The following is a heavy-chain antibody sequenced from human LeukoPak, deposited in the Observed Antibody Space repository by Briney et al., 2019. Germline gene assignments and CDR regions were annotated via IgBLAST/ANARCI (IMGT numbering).Heavy chain of an antibody. CDR1: GYTFTGYY. V-gene: IGHV1-2*02. CDR2: TNPNSGGT. J-gene: IGHJ4*02. D-gene: IGHD1-26*01. Sequence: ASVKVSCKASGYTFTGYYIHWVRQAPGQGLEWMGWTNPNSGGTNYAQKFQGRVTMTRDTSISTAYMELSSLRSEDTAVYYCATDSKVERERYYINWGQGTLVTVSP. CDR3: ATDSKVERERYYIN.